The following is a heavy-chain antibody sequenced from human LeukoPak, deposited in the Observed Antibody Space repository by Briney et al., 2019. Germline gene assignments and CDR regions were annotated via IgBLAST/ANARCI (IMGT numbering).Heavy chain of an antibody. CDR2: ISGSGGRT. CDR3: ARDMMGATLYFDS. D-gene: IGHD1-26*01. Sequence: GGSLRLSCAASGFTFSIYGMSWVRQAPGKGLEWVSAISGSGGRTYDADSMKGRFTISRDNSKNTLYLQMNSLRVEDTAVYYCARDMMGATLYFDSWGQGTLVTVSS. CDR1: GFTFSIYG. J-gene: IGHJ4*02. V-gene: IGHV3-23*01.